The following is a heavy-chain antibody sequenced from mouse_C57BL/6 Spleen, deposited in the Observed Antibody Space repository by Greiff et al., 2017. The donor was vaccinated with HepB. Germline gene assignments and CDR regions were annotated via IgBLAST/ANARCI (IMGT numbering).Heavy chain of an antibody. CDR3: ARRGYYGSSSGDY. CDR1: GYTFTSYG. CDR2: IYPRSGNT. Sequence: VQLQESGAELARPGASVKLSCKASGYTFTSYGISWVKQRTGQGLEWIGEIYPRSGNTYYNEKFKGKATLTADKSSSTAYMELRSLTSEDSAVYFCARRGYYGSSSGDYWGQGTSVTVSS. D-gene: IGHD1-1*01. J-gene: IGHJ4*01. V-gene: IGHV1-81*01.